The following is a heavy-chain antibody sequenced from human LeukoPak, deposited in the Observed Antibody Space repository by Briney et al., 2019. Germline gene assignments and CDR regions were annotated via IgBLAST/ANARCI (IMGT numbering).Heavy chain of an antibody. Sequence: GRSLRLSCAASGFTFSSYGMHWVRQAPGKGLEWVAIMWYDGSNKYYTDSVKGRFTISRDNSKNTLYLQMNSLRAEDTAVYYCARDQRRYCSGGSCYSFNYWGQGTLVTVSS. D-gene: IGHD2-15*01. J-gene: IGHJ4*02. CDR1: GFTFSSYG. V-gene: IGHV3-33*01. CDR2: MWYDGSNK. CDR3: ARDQRRYCSGGSCYSFNY.